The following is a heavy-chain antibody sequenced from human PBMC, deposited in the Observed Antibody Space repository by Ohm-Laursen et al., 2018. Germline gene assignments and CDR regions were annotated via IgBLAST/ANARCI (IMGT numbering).Heavy chain of an antibody. CDR3: ARGPALHYYYYYGMDV. Sequence: ASVKVSCKASGYTFSSFGFSWVRQAPGQGLEWMGWMNPNSGNTGYAQKFQGRVTMTRNTSISTTYMELSSLRSEDTAVYYCARGPALHYYYYYGMDVWGQGTTVTVSS. CDR2: MNPNSGNT. J-gene: IGHJ6*02. V-gene: IGHV1-8*02. CDR1: GYTFSSFG.